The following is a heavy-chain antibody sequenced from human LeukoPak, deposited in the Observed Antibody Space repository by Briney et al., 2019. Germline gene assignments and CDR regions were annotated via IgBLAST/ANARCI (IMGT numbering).Heavy chain of an antibody. CDR2: INPSGGST. Sequence: ASVKVSCKASGYTFTSYYMHWVRQAPGQGLEWMGIINPSGGSTSYAQKFQGRVTMTRDTSTSTVYMELSSLRSEDTAVYYCARAPPPVNSRDGYGPGGLDCWGQGTLVTVSS. CDR1: GYTFTSYY. J-gene: IGHJ4*02. V-gene: IGHV1-46*01. D-gene: IGHD5-24*01. CDR3: ARAPPPVNSRDGYGPGGLDC.